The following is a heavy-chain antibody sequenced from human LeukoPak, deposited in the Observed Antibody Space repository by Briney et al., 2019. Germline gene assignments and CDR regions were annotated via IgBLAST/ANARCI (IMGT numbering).Heavy chain of an antibody. D-gene: IGHD6-13*01. Sequence: SVKVSCKASGGTFSSYAISWVRQALGQGLEWMGGIIPIFGTANYAQKFQGRVTITADKSTSTAYMELSSLRSEDTAVYYCARAAGYSSSFWFDPWGQGTLVTVSS. CDR2: IIPIFGTA. CDR1: GGTFSSYA. V-gene: IGHV1-69*06. J-gene: IGHJ5*02. CDR3: ARAAGYSSSFWFDP.